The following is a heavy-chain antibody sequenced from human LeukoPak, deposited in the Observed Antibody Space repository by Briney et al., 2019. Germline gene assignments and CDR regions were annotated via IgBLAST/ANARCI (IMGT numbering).Heavy chain of an antibody. CDR2: ISSSSSTI. J-gene: IGHJ4*02. CDR3: ARALTGYARYFDY. CDR1: GLTFSSYS. D-gene: IGHD3-9*01. Sequence: GGSLRLSCAASGLTFSSYSMNWVRQAPGKGLEWVSYISSSSSTIYYADSVKGRFTIPRDNAKNSLYLQMNSLRAEDTAVYYCARALTGYARYFDYWGQGTLVTVSS. V-gene: IGHV3-48*01.